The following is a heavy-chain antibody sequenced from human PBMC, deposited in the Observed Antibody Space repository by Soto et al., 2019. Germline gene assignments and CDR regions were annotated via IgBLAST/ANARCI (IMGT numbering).Heavy chain of an antibody. CDR1: GFTFSSYG. D-gene: IGHD3-10*01. Sequence: QVQLVESGGGVVQPRRSLRLSCAASGFTFSSYGMHWVRQAPGKGLEWVAVISYDGSNKYYADSVKGRFTISRDNSKNTLYLQMNSLRAEDTAVYYCAKDSYYYGSGLGPYYNWFDPWGQGTLVTVSS. J-gene: IGHJ5*02. CDR3: AKDSYYYGSGLGPYYNWFDP. CDR2: ISYDGSNK. V-gene: IGHV3-30*18.